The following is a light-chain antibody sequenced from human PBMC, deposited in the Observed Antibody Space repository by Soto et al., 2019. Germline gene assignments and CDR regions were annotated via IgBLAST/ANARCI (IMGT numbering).Light chain of an antibody. CDR1: SSDVGGYNY. J-gene: IGLJ3*02. Sequence: QSALTQPRSVSGSPGQSVTISCTGTSSDVGGYNYVSWYQQHPGKAPKLMIYDVSKRPSGVPDRFSGSKSGNTASLTISGLQAEDEADYSCCSYAGSYLWVFGGGTQLTVL. CDR2: DVS. CDR3: CSYAGSYLWV. V-gene: IGLV2-11*01.